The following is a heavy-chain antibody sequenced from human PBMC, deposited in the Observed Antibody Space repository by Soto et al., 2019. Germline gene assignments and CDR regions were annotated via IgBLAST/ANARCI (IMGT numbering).Heavy chain of an antibody. CDR3: ARVISGYYSDY. J-gene: IGHJ4*02. CDR2: IYYSGST. V-gene: IGHV4-30-4*01. CDR1: GGSISSGDYY. Sequence: SETLSLTCTVSGGSISSGDYYWSWIRQPPGKGLEWIGYIYYSGSTYYNPSLKSRVTISVDTSKNQFSLKLSSVTAADTAVYYCARVISGYYSDYWGQGTLVTVSS. D-gene: IGHD3-22*01.